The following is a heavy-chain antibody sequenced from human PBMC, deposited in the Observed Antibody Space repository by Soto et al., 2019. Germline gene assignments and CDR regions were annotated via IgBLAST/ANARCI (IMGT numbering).Heavy chain of an antibody. CDR3: ARGPRVSSTGTGAH. J-gene: IGHJ4*02. CDR1: GFTFSAYW. V-gene: IGHV3-74*01. Sequence: GGSLRLSCAVSGFTFSAYWMHWIRQVPGKGLTWVSRISDDGSTATYADSVKGRFIISRDNAKNTLYLEMNTLRADDSGLYYCARGPRVSSTGTGAHWGRGTLVTVSS. CDR2: ISDDGSTA. D-gene: IGHD1-1*01.